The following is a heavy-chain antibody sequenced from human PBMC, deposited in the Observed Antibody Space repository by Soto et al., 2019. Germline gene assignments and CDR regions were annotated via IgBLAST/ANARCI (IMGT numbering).Heavy chain of an antibody. D-gene: IGHD6-25*01. Sequence: QITLRESGPTLVTPTQTLTLTCTFSGFSLNTGGVGVAWIRQPPGAALEWLTLIYWDDEKRYNPSLKNRLTITKDTSKNQVVLTMTNVDPVDTATYYCAHLGGVAASSFDFWGQGTLVTVSS. V-gene: IGHV2-5*02. CDR3: AHLGGVAASSFDF. J-gene: IGHJ4*02. CDR1: GFSLNTGGVG. CDR2: IYWDDEK.